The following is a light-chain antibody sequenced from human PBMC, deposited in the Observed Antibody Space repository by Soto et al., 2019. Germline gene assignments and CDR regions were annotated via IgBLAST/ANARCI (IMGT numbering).Light chain of an antibody. CDR2: AAS. Sequence: DIQMTQSPSSLSASVGDRVTITCRASQGIRNALGWYQQKPGKAPKSLIYAASILQSGVPSRFSGSGSGTEFTLTISSPQPEDFATYYCLQHNSYPLTFGGGNKVEIK. CDR1: QGIRNA. V-gene: IGKV1-17*01. CDR3: LQHNSYPLT. J-gene: IGKJ4*01.